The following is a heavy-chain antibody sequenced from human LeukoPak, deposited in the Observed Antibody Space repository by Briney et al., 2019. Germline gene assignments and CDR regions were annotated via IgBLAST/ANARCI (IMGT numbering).Heavy chain of an antibody. CDR2: IYSSGGT. V-gene: IGHV4-4*07. Sequence: PSETLSLTCSVSGGSISSYYWSWIRQPAGKGLEWIGRIYSSGGTDYNPSLKSRVTMSVDTSKNQFSLKLSSVTAADTAMYYCARGVAAASERAFDIWGQGTMVTVSS. D-gene: IGHD6-13*01. CDR1: GGSISSYY. CDR3: ARGVAAASERAFDI. J-gene: IGHJ3*02.